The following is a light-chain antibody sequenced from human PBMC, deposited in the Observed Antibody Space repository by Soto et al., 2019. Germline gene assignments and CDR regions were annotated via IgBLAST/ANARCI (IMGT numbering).Light chain of an antibody. J-gene: IGLJ3*02. Sequence: QSVLTQPPSVSAAPGQKVTISCSGSSSNIGNNYVSWYQQLPGTAPKLLIYDNNKRPSGIPDRFSGSTSGTSATLGITGLQTGDEADYYCGTWDSNLSAGGVFGGGTKLTVL. CDR3: GTWDSNLSAGGV. CDR2: DNN. V-gene: IGLV1-51*01. CDR1: SSNIGNNY.